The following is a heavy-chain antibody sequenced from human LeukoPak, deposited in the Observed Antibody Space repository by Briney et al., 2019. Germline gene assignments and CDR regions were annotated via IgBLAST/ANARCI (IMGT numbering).Heavy chain of an antibody. Sequence: GGSLRLSCAASGFTFSDYYMSWIRQAPGKGLEWVSYISSSGSTIYYADSVRGRFTISRDNAKNSLYLQMNSLRAEDTAVYYCARMDYYDSSGYPPVDIWGQGTSVSVFS. V-gene: IGHV3-11*04. CDR2: ISSSGSTI. CDR3: ARMDYYDSSGYPPVDI. D-gene: IGHD3-22*01. CDR1: GFTFSDYY. J-gene: IGHJ3*02.